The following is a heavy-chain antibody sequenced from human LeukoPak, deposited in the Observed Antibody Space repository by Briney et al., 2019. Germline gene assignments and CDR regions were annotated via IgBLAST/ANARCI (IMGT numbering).Heavy chain of an antibody. Sequence: GGSLRLSCAASGFTFSSYAMSWVRQAPGKGLEWVSAISDSDSSTYYADSVKGRFTISRDNSKNTLYLQMNSLRAEDTAVYYCAKVTQWLVLWGQGTLVTVSS. CDR3: AKVTQWLVL. D-gene: IGHD6-19*01. CDR2: ISDSDSST. V-gene: IGHV3-23*01. CDR1: GFTFSSYA. J-gene: IGHJ4*02.